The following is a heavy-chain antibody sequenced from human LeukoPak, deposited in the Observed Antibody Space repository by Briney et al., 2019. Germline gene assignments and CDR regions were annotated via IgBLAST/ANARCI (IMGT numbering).Heavy chain of an antibody. CDR2: ISSSSSYI. J-gene: IGHJ4*02. CDR1: GFTFSSYS. Sequence: PGGSLRLSCAASGFTFSSYSMDWVRQAPGKGLEWVSSISSSSSYIYYADSVKGRFTISRDNAKNSLYLQMNSLRAGDTAVYYCARWHWNDVIDYWGQGTLVTVSS. D-gene: IGHD1-1*01. V-gene: IGHV3-21*01. CDR3: ARWHWNDVIDY.